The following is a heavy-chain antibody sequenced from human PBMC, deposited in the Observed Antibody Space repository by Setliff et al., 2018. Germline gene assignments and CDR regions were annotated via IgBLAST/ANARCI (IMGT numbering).Heavy chain of an antibody. CDR2: ISSSGGAT. CDR1: GLTFSDYY. Sequence: GGSLRLSCAASGLTFSDYYMSWIRQAPGKGLEWVAYISSSGGATYYAASVKGRFSISRDNSKNTLSLQMNSLRAEDTAIYYCAKYHSNSVYNYFDPWGQGTLVTVSS. D-gene: IGHD1-7*01. J-gene: IGHJ5*02. V-gene: IGHV3-11*01. CDR3: AKYHSNSVYNYFDP.